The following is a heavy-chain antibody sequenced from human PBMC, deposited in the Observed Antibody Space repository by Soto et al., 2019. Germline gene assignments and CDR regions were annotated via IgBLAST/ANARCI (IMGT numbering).Heavy chain of an antibody. Sequence: PSETLSLTCTVSGGSISSYYWSWIRQPPGKGLEWIGYIYYSGSTNYNPSLKSRVTISVDTSKNQFSLKLSSVTAADTAVYYCARAWYSSGVPFDYWGQGTLVTVSS. CDR2: IYYSGST. J-gene: IGHJ4*02. CDR1: GGSISSYY. CDR3: ARAWYSSGVPFDY. D-gene: IGHD6-19*01. V-gene: IGHV4-59*01.